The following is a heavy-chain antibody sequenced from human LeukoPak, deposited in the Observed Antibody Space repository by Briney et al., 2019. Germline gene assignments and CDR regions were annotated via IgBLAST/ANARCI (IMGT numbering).Heavy chain of an antibody. CDR2: IWHDGRNQ. V-gene: IGHV3-33*08. Sequence: GWSLRLSCAASGFTFSNYWMTWVRQAPGKGLEWVAVIWHDGRNQHYADSVKGRFTISRDNSKGTLYLQMNSLRVEDTAVYYCARQTGTYDLDYWGQGTLVTVSS. CDR1: GFTFSNYW. J-gene: IGHJ4*02. CDR3: ARQTGTYDLDY. D-gene: IGHD3-10*01.